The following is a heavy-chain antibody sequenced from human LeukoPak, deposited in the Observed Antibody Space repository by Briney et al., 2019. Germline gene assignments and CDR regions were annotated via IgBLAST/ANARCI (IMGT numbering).Heavy chain of an antibody. V-gene: IGHV3-33*01. CDR1: GFTFSSYG. D-gene: IGHD1-26*01. Sequence: GGSLRLSCAASGFTFSSYGMHWVRQAPGKGLEWVAVIWYDGSNKYYADSVKSRFTISRDNSKNTLYLQMNSLRAEDTAVYYCARDSSGSYSHFDYWGQGTLVTVSS. CDR2: IWYDGSNK. J-gene: IGHJ4*02. CDR3: ARDSSGSYSHFDY.